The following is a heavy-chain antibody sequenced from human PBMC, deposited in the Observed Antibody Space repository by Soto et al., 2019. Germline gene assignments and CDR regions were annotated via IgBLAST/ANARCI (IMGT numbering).Heavy chain of an antibody. J-gene: IGHJ6*02. CDR3: ARGSGGSGRSYYYGLDV. V-gene: IGHV3-66*01. Sequence: EMQLVESGGGLVQPGGSLRLSCVASGFTVSSNYMSWVRQAPGKGLEWVSIIYSTTNTYYVDPVKGRFTISRDNSQNTVYLQMNSLRAEDTAVYYCARGSGGSGRSYYYGLDVWGQGTTVTVSS. CDR1: GFTVSSNY. D-gene: IGHD3-10*01. CDR2: IYSTTNT.